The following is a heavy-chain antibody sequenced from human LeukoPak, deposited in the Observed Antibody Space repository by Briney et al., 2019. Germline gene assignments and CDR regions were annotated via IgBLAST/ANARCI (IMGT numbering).Heavy chain of an antibody. J-gene: IGHJ4*02. CDR3: GRGDITDNVRIHFDY. Sequence: GRSLRLSCAASGFTFSRSAMHWVRQAPAKGLEWVALISYDGFNKYYADSVKGRFTISRDNSKNTLYMLMYSLGAEDTAVFCCGRGDITDNVRIHFDYWGQGTLVTVSS. D-gene: IGHD3-3*01. CDR1: GFTFSRSA. CDR2: ISYDGFNK. V-gene: IGHV3-30*04.